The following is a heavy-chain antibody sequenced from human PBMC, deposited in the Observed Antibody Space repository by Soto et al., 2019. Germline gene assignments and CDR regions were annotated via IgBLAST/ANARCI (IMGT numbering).Heavy chain of an antibody. CDR1: GYTFTSYA. Sequence: QVQLVQSGAEEKKPGASVKVSCKASGYTFTSYAMHWVRQAPGQRLEWMGWINAGNSNTKYSQKFQGRVTITRDTSASTAYMELSSLRSEDTAVYYCARVSGWYHLDYWGQGTLVTVSS. CDR2: INAGNSNT. V-gene: IGHV1-3*05. D-gene: IGHD6-19*01. CDR3: ARVSGWYHLDY. J-gene: IGHJ4*02.